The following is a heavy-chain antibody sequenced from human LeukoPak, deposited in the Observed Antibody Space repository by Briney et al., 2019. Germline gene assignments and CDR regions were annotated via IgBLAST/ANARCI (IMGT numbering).Heavy chain of an antibody. CDR3: ARATIVIAVAGIDQGGNDY. CDR2: ISAYNGNT. V-gene: IGHV1-18*01. D-gene: IGHD6-19*01. J-gene: IGHJ4*02. CDR1: GYTFTSYG. Sequence: GASVKVSCKASGYTFTSYGISWVRQAPGQGLEWMGWISAYNGNTNYAQKLQGRVTMTTDTSTSIAYMELRSLRSDDTAVYYCARATIVIAVAGIDQGGNDYWGQGTLVTVSS.